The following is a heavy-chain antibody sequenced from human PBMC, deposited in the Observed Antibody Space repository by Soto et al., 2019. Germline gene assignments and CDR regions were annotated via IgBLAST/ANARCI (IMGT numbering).Heavy chain of an antibody. V-gene: IGHV3-15*01. J-gene: IGHJ4*02. CDR1: GFTHSNAW. CDR2: IKSKTDGGTT. CDR3: TSDRGYDFWSGYSFDY. Sequence: EVQLVESGGGLVNPGGSLRLSCAASGFTHSNAWMSWVRQAPGKGLEWVGRIKSKTDGGTTDYAAPVKGRFTISRDDSNNTLYLQMNRLKTEDTAVYYCTSDRGYDFWSGYSFDYWGQGTLVTVSS. D-gene: IGHD3-3*01.